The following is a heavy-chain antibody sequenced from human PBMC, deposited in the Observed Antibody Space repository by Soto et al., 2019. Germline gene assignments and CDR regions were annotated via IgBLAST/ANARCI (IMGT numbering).Heavy chain of an antibody. D-gene: IGHD4-17*01. J-gene: IGHJ4*02. Sequence: SETLSLTCAVYGGSFSGYYWSWIRQPPGKGLEWIGEINHSGSTNYNPSLKSRVTISVDTSKNQFSLKLSSVTAADTAVYYCARDLVYYEKPHDYGDYGLDYWGQGTLVTVSS. CDR1: GGSFSGYY. CDR2: INHSGST. V-gene: IGHV4-34*01. CDR3: ARDLVYYEKPHDYGDYGLDY.